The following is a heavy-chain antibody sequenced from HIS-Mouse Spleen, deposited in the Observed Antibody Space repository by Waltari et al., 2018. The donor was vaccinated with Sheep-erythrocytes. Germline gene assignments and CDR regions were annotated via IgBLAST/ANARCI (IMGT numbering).Heavy chain of an antibody. CDR2: ISYDGSNK. V-gene: IGHV3-30*04. CDR3: ARDGDPDYWYFDL. CDR1: GFTFSGYH. D-gene: IGHD7-27*01. Sequence: QVQLVESGGGVVRPGRSLRLSCAASGFTFSGYHMHWVLQAPGKGLEWVAVISYDGSNKYYADSVKGRFTISRDNSKNTLYLQMNSLRAEDTAVYYCARDGDPDYWYFDLWGRGTLVTVSS. J-gene: IGHJ2*01.